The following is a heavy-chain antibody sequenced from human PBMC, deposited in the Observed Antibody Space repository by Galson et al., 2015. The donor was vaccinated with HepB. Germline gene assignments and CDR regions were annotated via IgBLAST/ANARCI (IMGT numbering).Heavy chain of an antibody. J-gene: IGHJ4*02. CDR2: ISGSGVSK. CDR3: AKHLASGRGPDY. D-gene: IGHD6-25*01. CDR1: GFTFSSYA. V-gene: IGHV3-23*01. Sequence: SLRLSCAASGFTFSSYAMSWVRQAPGKGLEWVSVISGSGVSKYYTDSVKGRFTISRDNSKSMLWLQMGSLRAEDTAVYYCAKHLASGRGPDYWGQGTPVTVSS.